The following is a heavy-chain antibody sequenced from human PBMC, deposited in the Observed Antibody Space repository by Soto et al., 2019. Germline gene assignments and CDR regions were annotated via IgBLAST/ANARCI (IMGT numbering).Heavy chain of an antibody. Sequence: QVQLQESGPGLVKPSETLSLTCTVSGGSVSSGSYYWSWIRQPPGKGLEWIGYIYYSGSTNYNPSLKNRVTISVDTSKNQFSLKLSSVTAADTAVYYCASGIKARSYYAYYYYGMDVWGQGTTVTVSS. CDR1: GGSVSSGSYY. V-gene: IGHV4-61*01. D-gene: IGHD1-26*01. CDR3: ASGIKARSYYAYYYYGMDV. J-gene: IGHJ6*02. CDR2: IYYSGST.